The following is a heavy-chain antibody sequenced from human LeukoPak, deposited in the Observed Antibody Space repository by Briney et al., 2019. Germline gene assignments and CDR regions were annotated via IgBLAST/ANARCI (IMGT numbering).Heavy chain of an antibody. CDR1: GGSISHSYY. Sequence: SETLSLTCSVSGGSISHSYYWGRIRQPPGKGLEWIGSIFYSGNTYYNASLKSRVTISVDTSKNQFPLSLTSVTAADTAVYYCARHDDSWGQGTLVTVSS. J-gene: IGHJ4*02. V-gene: IGHV4-39*06. CDR3: ARHDDS. CDR2: IFYSGNT.